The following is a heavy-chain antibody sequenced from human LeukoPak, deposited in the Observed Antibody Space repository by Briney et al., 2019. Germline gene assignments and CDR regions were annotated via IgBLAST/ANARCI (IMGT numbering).Heavy chain of an antibody. Sequence: ASVKVSCKASGYTFTTYGISWVRQAPGQGLEWMGWISGYNGNTNYAQKFQGRITMTTETSTSTAYMELRSLRSDDTAVYYCARIPIIGSGSYRMDVWGKGTTVTVSS. CDR2: ISGYNGNT. CDR3: ARIPIIGSGSYRMDV. D-gene: IGHD3-10*01. V-gene: IGHV1-18*01. CDR1: GYTFTTYG. J-gene: IGHJ6*04.